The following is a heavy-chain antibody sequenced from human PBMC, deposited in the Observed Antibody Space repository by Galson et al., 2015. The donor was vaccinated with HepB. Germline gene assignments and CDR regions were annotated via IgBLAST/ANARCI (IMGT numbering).Heavy chain of an antibody. J-gene: IGHJ4*02. V-gene: IGHV4-39*07. Sequence: LSLTCTVSGGSISSSTYYWGWIRQPPGKGLEWIGSIYYSGNTHYNPSLKSRVTISVDTSKNQFSLKLSSVTAADTAVYYCAREGGLGSYHRALGYWGQGTLVTVSS. CDR2: IYYSGNT. D-gene: IGHD3-10*01. CDR1: GGSISSSTYY. CDR3: AREGGLGSYHRALGY.